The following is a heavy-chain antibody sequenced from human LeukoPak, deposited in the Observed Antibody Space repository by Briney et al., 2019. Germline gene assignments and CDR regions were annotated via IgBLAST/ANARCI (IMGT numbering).Heavy chain of an antibody. V-gene: IGHV1-69*13. CDR3: ARVGAYCGGDCYSFDY. J-gene: IGHJ4*02. CDR2: IIPIFGTA. Sequence: SVKVSCKASGGTFSSYAISWVRQAPGQGLEWMGGIIPIFGTANYAQKFQGRVAITADESTSTAYMELSSLRSEDTAVYYCARVGAYCGGDCYSFDYWGQGTLVTVSS. D-gene: IGHD2-21*01. CDR1: GGTFSSYA.